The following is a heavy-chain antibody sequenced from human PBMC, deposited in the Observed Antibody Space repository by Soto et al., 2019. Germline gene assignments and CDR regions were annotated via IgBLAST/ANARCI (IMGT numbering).Heavy chain of an antibody. Sequence: PGGFLRLSCAASGFTFSSYGMHWVRQAPGKGLEWVAVISYDGSNKYYADSVKGRFTISRDNSKNTLYLQMNSLRAEDTAVYYCAKSGDSSGYTIYYYGMDVWGQGTTVTVS. D-gene: IGHD3-22*01. J-gene: IGHJ6*02. CDR2: ISYDGSNK. V-gene: IGHV3-30*18. CDR3: AKSGDSSGYTIYYYGMDV. CDR1: GFTFSSYG.